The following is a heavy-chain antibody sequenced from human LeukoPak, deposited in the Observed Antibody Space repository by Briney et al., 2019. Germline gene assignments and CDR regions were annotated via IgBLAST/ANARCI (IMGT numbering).Heavy chain of an antibody. D-gene: IGHD1-14*01. V-gene: IGHV4-4*02. CDR2: IYHSGST. CDR3: ARERTSVTEYFQH. J-gene: IGHJ1*01. Sequence: SGTLSLTCAVSGGSISSSNWWSWVRQPPGKGLEWIGEIYHSGSTNYNPSLKGRVTISVDKSKNQFSLKLSSVTAADTAVYYCARERTSVTEYFQHWGQGTLVAVSS. CDR1: GGSISSSNW.